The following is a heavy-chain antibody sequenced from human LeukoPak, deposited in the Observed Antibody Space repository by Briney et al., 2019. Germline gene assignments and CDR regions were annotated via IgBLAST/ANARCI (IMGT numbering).Heavy chain of an antibody. CDR3: ASSGPYDSSGYYPLAEYFQH. Sequence: ASVKVSCKASGGTFTSYYMHWVRQAPGQGLEWMGIINPSGGSTSYAQKFQGGVTMTRDTSTSTVYMELSSLRSEDTAVYYCASSGPYDSSGYYPLAEYFQHWGQGTLVTVSS. CDR1: GGTFTSYY. D-gene: IGHD3-22*01. V-gene: IGHV1-46*01. CDR2: INPSGGST. J-gene: IGHJ1*01.